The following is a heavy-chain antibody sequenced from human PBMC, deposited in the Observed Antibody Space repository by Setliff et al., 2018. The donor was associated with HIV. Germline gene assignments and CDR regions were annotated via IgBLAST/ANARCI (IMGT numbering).Heavy chain of an antibody. V-gene: IGHV3-7*01. CDR2: MKYDGTEI. J-gene: IGHJ3*01. D-gene: IGHD3-9*01. CDR1: GFSFRTYW. CDR3: VREGEYFDTIGHYLVRRFFDL. Sequence: LRLSCAASGFSFRTYWMSWVRQAPGKGLEWVANMKYDGTEIYYVDAVKGRFTISRDNAKKSVFLRMNSLRGEDTAVYYCVREGEYFDTIGHYLVRRFFDLWGQGTMVTVSS.